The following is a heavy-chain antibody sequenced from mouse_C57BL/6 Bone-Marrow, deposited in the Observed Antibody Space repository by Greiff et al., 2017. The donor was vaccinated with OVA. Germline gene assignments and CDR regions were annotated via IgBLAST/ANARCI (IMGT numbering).Heavy chain of an antibody. CDR2: IRSKSNNYAT. Sequence: EVQGVESGGGLVQPKGSLKLSCAASGFSFNTYAMNWVRQAPGKGLEWVARIRSKSNNYATYYADSVKDRFTISRDDSESMLYLQMNNLKTEDTAKYYGVRQDWYYGSSYVWYFDVWGTGTTVTVSS. V-gene: IGHV10-1*01. CDR3: VRQDWYYGSSYVWYFDV. J-gene: IGHJ1*03. CDR1: GFSFNTYA. D-gene: IGHD1-1*01.